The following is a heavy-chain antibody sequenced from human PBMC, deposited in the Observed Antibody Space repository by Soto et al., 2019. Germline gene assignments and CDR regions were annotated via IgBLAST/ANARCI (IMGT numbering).Heavy chain of an antibody. V-gene: IGHV1-2*04. J-gene: IGHJ4*02. Sequence: SVKVSCMASGYTFTGHYMHCVVQAPGPGLEWIGWFNPNRGGTNYVQKSLGSVTMTRDTSISTEYMELSRVTSDDTDVNDCAGDRRSSSSFLFDYWGQGTLVTVSS. CDR2: FNPNRGGT. CDR3: AGDRRSSSSFLFDY. CDR1: GYTFTGHY. D-gene: IGHD6-6*01.